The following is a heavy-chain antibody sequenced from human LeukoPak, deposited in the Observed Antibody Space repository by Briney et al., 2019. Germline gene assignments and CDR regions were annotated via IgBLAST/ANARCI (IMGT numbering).Heavy chain of an antibody. V-gene: IGHV3-11*04. Sequence: LSLTCTVSGGSISSYYWSWIRQAPGKGLEWVSYISSSGSTIYYADSVKGRFTISRDSSKNTLYLQMNSLRPEDTAVYYCARARPSMWIDYWGQGTLVTVSS. J-gene: IGHJ4*02. CDR2: ISSSGSTI. CDR1: GGSISSYY. CDR3: ARARPSMWIDY. D-gene: IGHD5-12*01.